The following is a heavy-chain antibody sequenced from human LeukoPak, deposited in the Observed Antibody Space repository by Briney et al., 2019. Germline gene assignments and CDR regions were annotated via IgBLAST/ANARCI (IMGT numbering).Heavy chain of an antibody. D-gene: IGHD4-17*01. V-gene: IGHV4-59*12. CDR3: ARLRGYGDYKNWFDP. CDR1: GFTFSSYA. J-gene: IGHJ5*02. Sequence: GSLRLSCAASGFTFSSYAMSWVRQAPGKGLEWVGYIYYSGSTKYNPSLKSRVTILVDTSRNQFSLKLSSVTAADTAVYYCARLRGYGDYKNWFDPWGQGTLVTVSS. CDR2: IYYSGST.